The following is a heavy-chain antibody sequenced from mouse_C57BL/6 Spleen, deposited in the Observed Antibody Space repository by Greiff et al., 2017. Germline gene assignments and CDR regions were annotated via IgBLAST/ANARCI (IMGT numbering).Heavy chain of an antibody. CDR2: IYPGSGST. CDR3: ARSGYGSSYAGWFAY. V-gene: IGHV1-55*01. CDR1: GYTFTSYW. Sequence: QVQLQQPGAELVKPGASVKMSCKASGYTFTSYWITWVKQRPGQGLEWIGDIYPGSGSTNYNEKFKSKATLTVDTSFSTAYMQLSSLTSEDSAVFYCARSGYGSSYAGWFAYWGQGTLVTVSA. J-gene: IGHJ3*01. D-gene: IGHD1-1*01.